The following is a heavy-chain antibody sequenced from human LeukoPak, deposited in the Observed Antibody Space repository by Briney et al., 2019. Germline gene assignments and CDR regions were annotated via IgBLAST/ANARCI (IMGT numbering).Heavy chain of an antibody. V-gene: IGHV3-23*01. D-gene: IGHD2-15*01. CDR2: ISGTGGR. J-gene: IGHJ4*02. Sequence: GGSLRLSCAVSGFTLTNHGVSWVRQAPGKGLEWVSIISGTGGRYYGDSVKGRFILSRDNSKNTVYMQMSSLRAEDTATYYCAKDYCRDGNCPFPFLDSWGQGTLVTVSS. CDR3: AKDYCRDGNCPFPFLDS. CDR1: GFTLTNHG.